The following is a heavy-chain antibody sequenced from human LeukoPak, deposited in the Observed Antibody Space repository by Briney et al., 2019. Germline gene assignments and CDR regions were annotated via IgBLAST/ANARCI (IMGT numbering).Heavy chain of an antibody. V-gene: IGHV3-23*01. D-gene: IGHD6-13*01. J-gene: IGHJ5*02. CDR3: AKKSSPGIAAAGTRSNWFDP. Sequence: GGSLRLSCAASGFTFSSYAMSWVRQAPGKGLEWVSAISGSGGSTYYADSVKGRFTISRDNSKNTLYLQMNSLRAEDTAVYYCAKKSSPGIAAAGTRSNWFDPWGQGTLVTVSS. CDR2: ISGSGGST. CDR1: GFTFSSYA.